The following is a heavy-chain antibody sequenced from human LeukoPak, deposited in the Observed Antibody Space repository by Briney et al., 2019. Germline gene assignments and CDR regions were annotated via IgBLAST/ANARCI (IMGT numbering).Heavy chain of an antibody. CDR2: ISAYNGNT. J-gene: IGHJ6*03. Sequence: ASVKVSCKASGYSFTSYGISWVRQAPGQGLEWMGWISAYNGNTNYAQKLQGRVTMTTDTSTTTAYMELRSLTSDDTAVYYCARDCPFFERSYCSGGGGEYYYYYMDVWGKGTTVTVSS. D-gene: IGHD2-15*01. V-gene: IGHV1-18*01. CDR3: ARDCPFFERSYCSGGGGEYYYYYMDV. CDR1: GYSFTSYG.